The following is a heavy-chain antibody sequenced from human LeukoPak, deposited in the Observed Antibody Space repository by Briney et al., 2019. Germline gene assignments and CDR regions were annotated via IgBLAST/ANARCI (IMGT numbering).Heavy chain of an antibody. V-gene: IGHV3-23*01. CDR2: ISGSGGST. Sequence: PGGSLRLSCAASGFTFSSYAMSWVRQAPGKGLEWVSAISGSGGSTYYADSVKGRFTISRDNSKNTLCLQMNSLRAEDTAVYYCAKDYSAMVTLIDYWGQGTLVTVSS. J-gene: IGHJ4*02. D-gene: IGHD5-18*01. CDR1: GFTFSSYA. CDR3: AKDYSAMVTLIDY.